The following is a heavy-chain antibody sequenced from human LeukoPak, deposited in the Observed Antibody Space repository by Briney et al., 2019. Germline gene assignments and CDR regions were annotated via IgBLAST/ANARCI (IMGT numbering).Heavy chain of an antibody. CDR1: GFPFNDYF. D-gene: IGHD3-9*01. CDR3: ARSPHILTGENFDY. Sequence: ASVKVSCKASGFPFNDYFMHWVRQAPGQGLEWMGWINSNSGGTNYAQKFQGRVTMTRDTSISTAYMELTRLRSDDTAVYYCARSPHILTGENFDYWGQGTLVTVSS. J-gene: IGHJ4*02. CDR2: INSNSGGT. V-gene: IGHV1-2*02.